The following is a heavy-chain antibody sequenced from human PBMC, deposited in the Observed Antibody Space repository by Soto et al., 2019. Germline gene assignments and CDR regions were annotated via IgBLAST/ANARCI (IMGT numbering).Heavy chain of an antibody. CDR2: IWYDGSNK. Sequence: GGSLRLSCAASGFTFSSYGMHWVRQAPGKGLEWVAVIWYDGSNKYYADSVKGRFTISRDNSKNTLYLQMNSLRAEDTAVYYCARDPLYCGGDCYSAYFDYWGQGTLVTVS. CDR1: GFTFSSYG. D-gene: IGHD2-21*02. V-gene: IGHV3-33*01. J-gene: IGHJ4*02. CDR3: ARDPLYCGGDCYSAYFDY.